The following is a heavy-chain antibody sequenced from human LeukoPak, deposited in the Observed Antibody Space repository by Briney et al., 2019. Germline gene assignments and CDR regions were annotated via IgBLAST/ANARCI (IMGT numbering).Heavy chain of an antibody. V-gene: IGHV4-4*02. Sequence: SETLSLTCAVSGGSISSSNWWGWVRPPPGKGLEWIGEIYHSGSTNYTPSLKSRVTISVDKSKNQFSLKLSSVTAADTAVYYCARSVAGFTTNFDYWGQGTLVTVSS. CDR1: GGSISSSNW. CDR3: ARSVAGFTTNFDY. D-gene: IGHD6-19*01. J-gene: IGHJ4*02. CDR2: IYHSGST.